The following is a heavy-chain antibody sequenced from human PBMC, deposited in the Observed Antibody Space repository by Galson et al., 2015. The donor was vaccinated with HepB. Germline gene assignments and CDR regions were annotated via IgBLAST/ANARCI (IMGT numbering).Heavy chain of an antibody. D-gene: IGHD6-13*01. Sequence: SLRLSCAASGFTFSDFYMSWVRQAPGKGLEWVPYISSSGNIVYFADSVKGRFSISRDNAKNSLFLQMNSLRVEDTAVYYCARRNPGYGSSWYGEKRGYMDVWGKGTTVTVSS. CDR2: ISSSGNIV. J-gene: IGHJ6*03. CDR1: GFTFSDFY. CDR3: ARRNPGYGSSWYGEKRGYMDV. V-gene: IGHV3-11*01.